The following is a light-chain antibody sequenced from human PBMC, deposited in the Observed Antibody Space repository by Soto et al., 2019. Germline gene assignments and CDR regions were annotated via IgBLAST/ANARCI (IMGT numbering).Light chain of an antibody. CDR3: QQRSSWPPIT. CDR1: QSVNTC. Sequence: EIMLTQSPATLPVSPGERATLPCSASQSVNTCLACYQQRPGQPPRLLIHDASNRAGGIPSRFSGSGFGTDFTLTISSLEPEDAAVYYCQQRSSWPPITFGQGTLLEI. CDR2: DAS. J-gene: IGKJ5*01. V-gene: IGKV3-11*01.